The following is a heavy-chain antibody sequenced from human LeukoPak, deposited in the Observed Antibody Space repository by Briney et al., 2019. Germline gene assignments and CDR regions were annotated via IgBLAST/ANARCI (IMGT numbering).Heavy chain of an antibody. D-gene: IGHD6-13*01. J-gene: IGHJ6*02. CDR2: IYYSGST. V-gene: IGHV4-39*07. Sequence: PSETLSLTCTVSGGSISSSSYYWGWIRQPPGKGLEWIGSIYYSGSTYYNPSLKSRVTISVDTSKNQFSLKLSSVTAADTAVYYCARDRSSSYGMDVWGQGTLVTVSS. CDR1: GGSISSSSYY. CDR3: ARDRSSSYGMDV.